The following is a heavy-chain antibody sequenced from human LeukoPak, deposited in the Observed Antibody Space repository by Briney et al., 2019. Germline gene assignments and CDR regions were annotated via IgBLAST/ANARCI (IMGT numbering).Heavy chain of an antibody. J-gene: IGHJ4*02. Sequence: SETLSLTCTVSGGSISSSSYYWGWIRQPPGKGLEWIGSIYYSGSTYYNPSLKSRVTISVDTSKNQFSLKLSSVTAADTAVYYCARACPDYCGGDCYHFDYWGQGTLVTVSS. CDR2: IYYSGST. CDR1: GGSISSSSYY. V-gene: IGHV4-39*07. D-gene: IGHD2-21*02. CDR3: ARACPDYCGGDCYHFDY.